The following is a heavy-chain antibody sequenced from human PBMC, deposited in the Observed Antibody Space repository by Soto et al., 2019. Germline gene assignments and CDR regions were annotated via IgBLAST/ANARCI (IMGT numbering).Heavy chain of an antibody. CDR3: VKNSYYDILTGFDYFDY. CDR1: GFSFNTYW. J-gene: IGHJ4*02. D-gene: IGHD3-9*01. V-gene: IGHV3-7*01. CDR2: INEDGNKQ. Sequence: PEGSLRLSYAASGFSFNTYWMSWIRQAPGKGLEWVANINEDGNKQNYVDSVRGRFTISRDNAKNTLFLQMNSLRAEDTAVYYCVKNSYYDILTGFDYFDYWGQGAPVTVSS.